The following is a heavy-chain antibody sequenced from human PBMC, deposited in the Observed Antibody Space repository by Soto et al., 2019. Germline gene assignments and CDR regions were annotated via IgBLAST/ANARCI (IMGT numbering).Heavy chain of an antibody. D-gene: IGHD6-13*01. CDR1: GYTFTSYG. J-gene: IGHJ6*02. Sequence: ASVKVSCKASGYTFTSYGISWVRQAPGQGLEWMGWISAYNGNTNYAQKLQGRVTMTTDTSTSTAYMELRSLRSDDTAVYYCASSNIGAAGFYYYGMDVWGRGTTVTVSS. CDR3: ASSNIGAAGFYYYGMDV. V-gene: IGHV1-18*01. CDR2: ISAYNGNT.